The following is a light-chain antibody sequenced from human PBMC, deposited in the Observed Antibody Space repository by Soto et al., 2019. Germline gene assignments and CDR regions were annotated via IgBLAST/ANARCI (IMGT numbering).Light chain of an antibody. V-gene: IGKV3-20*01. Sequence: EIVLSQSPGTLSLSPGERTTLSCRASQSVTSSYLAWYQQKPGQAPRLLIYGASSRATGVPDRVSGSGSGTDFTLTINRLEPEDFAVYYCQQYGNFPYTFGQGTRLEI. CDR1: QSVTSSY. CDR2: GAS. CDR3: QQYGNFPYT. J-gene: IGKJ5*01.